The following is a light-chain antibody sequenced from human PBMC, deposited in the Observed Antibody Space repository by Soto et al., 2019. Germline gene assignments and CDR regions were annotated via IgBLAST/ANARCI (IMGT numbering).Light chain of an antibody. V-gene: IGKV3-20*01. J-gene: IGKJ1*01. CDR3: QQYGSSVTWT. Sequence: EVVLTQSPGTVSLSPGESATLSCRASQSITSSYIAWYQQKPGQAPRLLIYAASSRATGIPDRFSGSGSGTDFTLSISRLEPEDFAVYYCQQYGSSVTWTFGQGTKVEIK. CDR1: QSITSSY. CDR2: AAS.